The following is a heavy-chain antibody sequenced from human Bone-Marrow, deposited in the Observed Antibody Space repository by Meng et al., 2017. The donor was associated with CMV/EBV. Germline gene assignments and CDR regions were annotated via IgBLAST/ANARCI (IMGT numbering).Heavy chain of an antibody. CDR1: GYTFIGYY. J-gene: IGHJ3*02. CDR2: INPNPNRGDT. V-gene: IGHV1-2*02. CDR3: ARVQFLETANDAFDM. Sequence: ASVKVSCKASGYTFIGYYMHWVRQVPGQGLEWMGWINPNPNRGDTKYGQKFRGRVTMTSDTSLSTAYMELSRLRSDDTAVYYCARVQFLETANDAFDMWGQGTMVTVSS.